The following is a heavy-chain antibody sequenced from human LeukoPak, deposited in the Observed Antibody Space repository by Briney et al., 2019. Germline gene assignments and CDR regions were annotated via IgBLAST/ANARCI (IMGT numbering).Heavy chain of an antibody. J-gene: IGHJ4*02. CDR1: GFAFNTYA. V-gene: IGHV3-23*01. CDR2: IGGSDDGT. D-gene: IGHD2-2*01. CDR3: AKDPYGTRYFDY. Sequence: GGSLRLSCAASGFAFNTYAMSWIRQAPGKGLEWVSAIGGSDDGTYYADSVKGRFTISRDNSKNTLYLQMHSLRVEDTAVYYCAKDPYGTRYFDYWGQGTLVTVSS.